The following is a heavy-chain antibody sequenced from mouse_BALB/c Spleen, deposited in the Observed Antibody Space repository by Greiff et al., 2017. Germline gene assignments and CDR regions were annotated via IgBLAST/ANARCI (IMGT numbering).Heavy chain of an antibody. D-gene: IGHD1-1*01. J-gene: IGHJ4*01. CDR2: IYPGDGDT. CDR1: GYTFTSYW. V-gene: IGHV1-87*01. Sequence: QVQLKESGAELARPGASVKLSCKASGYTFTSYWMQWVKQRPGQGLEWIGAIYPGDGDTRYTQKFKGKATLTADKSSSTAYMQLSSLASEDSAVYYCAPVLLLRGDAMDYWGQGTSVTVSS. CDR3: APVLLLRGDAMDY.